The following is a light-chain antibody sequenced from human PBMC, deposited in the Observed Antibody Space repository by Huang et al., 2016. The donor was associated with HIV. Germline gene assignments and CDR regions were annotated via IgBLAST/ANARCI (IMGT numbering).Light chain of an antibody. CDR2: AAS. Sequence: DIQMTQSPSSLSASVGDRVSITCRASQDISSYLAWYHQKPGKAPKLLLYAASRLESGVPSRFSGRGCGTDYTLTSSNLQPEDFATYYCQHYYGTLWTFGQGTKVDIK. J-gene: IGKJ1*01. V-gene: IGKV1-NL1*01. CDR3: QHYYGTLWT. CDR1: QDISSY.